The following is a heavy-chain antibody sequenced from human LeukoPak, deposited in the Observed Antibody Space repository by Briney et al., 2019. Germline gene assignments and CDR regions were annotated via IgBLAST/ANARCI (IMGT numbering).Heavy chain of an antibody. CDR2: IYYSGST. V-gene: IGHV4-39*07. CDR3: ARVGTTDYYNSSGPPY. J-gene: IGHJ4*02. Sequence: PSETLSLTCTVSGGSISSSSYYWGWIRQPPGKGLEWIGRIYYSGSTYYNPSLKSRVTISVDTSKNQFSLKLSSVTAADTAVYYCARVGTTDYYNSSGPPYWGQGTLVTVSS. D-gene: IGHD3-22*01. CDR1: GGSISSSSYY.